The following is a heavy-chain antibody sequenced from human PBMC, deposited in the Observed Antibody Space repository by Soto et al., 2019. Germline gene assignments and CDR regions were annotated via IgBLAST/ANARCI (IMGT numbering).Heavy chain of an antibody. CDR2: MNPNNGNT. CDR1: GYTFTSSD. V-gene: IGHV1-8*01. D-gene: IGHD6-19*01. CDR3: ATSGSGWYLY. Sequence: QVQLVQSGAEVKKPGASVKVSCKASGYTFTSSDINWVGQATGQGLEWMGWMNPNNGNTGYAQEFQGRVTMTRDTSITTAYMELSSLTSDDTAIYYCATSGSGWYLYWGQGTLVTVSS. J-gene: IGHJ4*02.